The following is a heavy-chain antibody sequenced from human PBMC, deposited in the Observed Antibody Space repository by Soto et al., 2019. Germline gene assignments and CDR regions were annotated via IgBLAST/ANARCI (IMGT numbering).Heavy chain of an antibody. Sequence: SETLSLTCAVSGESISSGYSWSWIRQPPGRGLEWIGYIYHSGITYYNPSLKSRVTISVDKSKKQFSLKLTSVTAADTAVYYGARMASPGITFDYWGQGTLVTVSS. J-gene: IGHJ4*02. CDR2: IYHSGIT. CDR3: ARMASPGITFDY. V-gene: IGHV4-30-2*01. CDR1: GESISSGYS.